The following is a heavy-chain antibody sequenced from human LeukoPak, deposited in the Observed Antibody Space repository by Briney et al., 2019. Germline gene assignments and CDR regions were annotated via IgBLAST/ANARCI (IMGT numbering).Heavy chain of an antibody. J-gene: IGHJ3*02. V-gene: IGHV1-18*01. CDR2: ISAYNGNT. D-gene: IGHD4-17*01. Sequence: ASVKVSCKSSAYTFTTYGISWVRQAPGQGLEWMGWISAYNGNTNYAQKLQGRVTMTTDTSTSTAYMELRSLRSDDTAVYYCASSTLHDYGDYGAGAFDIWGQGTMVTVSS. CDR3: ASSTLHDYGDYGAGAFDI. CDR1: AYTFTTYG.